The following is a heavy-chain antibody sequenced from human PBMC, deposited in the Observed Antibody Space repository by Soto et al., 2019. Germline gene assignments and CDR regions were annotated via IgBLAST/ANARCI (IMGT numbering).Heavy chain of an antibody. CDR1: GFTFSNYD. V-gene: IGHV3-30-3*01. Sequence: GGSLRLSCAASGFTFSNYDMHWVRQATGKGLEWVAVISYDGSNKYYADSVKGRFTISRDNSKNTLYLQMNSLRAEDTAVYYCSTAASFDYWGQGTLVTVSS. CDR3: STAASFDY. J-gene: IGHJ4*02. CDR2: ISYDGSNK.